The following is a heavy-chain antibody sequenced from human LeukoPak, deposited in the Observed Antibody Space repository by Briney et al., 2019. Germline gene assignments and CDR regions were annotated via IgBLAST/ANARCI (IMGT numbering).Heavy chain of an antibody. Sequence: SETLSLTCTVSGVSISSGGYYWSWIRQPPGKGLEWIGYIYHSGSTYYNPSLKSRVTISVDRSKNQFSLKLSSVTAADTAVYYCARERRQLVDYWGQGTLVTVSS. D-gene: IGHD6-13*01. V-gene: IGHV4-30-2*01. CDR1: GVSISSGGYY. J-gene: IGHJ4*02. CDR3: ARERRQLVDY. CDR2: IYHSGST.